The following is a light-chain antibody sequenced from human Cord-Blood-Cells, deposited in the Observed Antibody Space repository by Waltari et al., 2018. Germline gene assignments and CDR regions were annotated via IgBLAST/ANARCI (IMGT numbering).Light chain of an antibody. V-gene: IGKV1-39*01. CDR1: QIISSY. CDR3: QQSYSTPWT. CDR2: AAS. J-gene: IGKJ1*01. Sequence: DIQMTQSSSYLSASVGDRVTSTCRASQIISSYLNWYQQKPGKAPKLLIYAASSLQSGVPSMFSCSGSGTDFTLTISSPQPEDFATDYCQQSYSTPWTFGQGTKVEIK.